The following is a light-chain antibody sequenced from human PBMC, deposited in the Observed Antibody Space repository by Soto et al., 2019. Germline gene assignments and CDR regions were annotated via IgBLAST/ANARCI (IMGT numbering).Light chain of an antibody. J-gene: IGLJ2*01. CDR3: SSYTSSSTVV. V-gene: IGLV2-14*01. CDR1: SSDVGIYKY. Sequence: SALTQPASVSGSPGQSITISCTGTSSDVGIYKYVSWYQQHPGKAPNLMIYEVTNRPSGVSNRFSGSKSGNTASLTISGLQAEDEADYYCSSYTSSSTVVFGGGTQLTVL. CDR2: EVT.